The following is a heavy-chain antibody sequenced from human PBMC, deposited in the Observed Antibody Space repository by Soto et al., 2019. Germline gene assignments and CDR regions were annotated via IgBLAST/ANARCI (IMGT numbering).Heavy chain of an antibody. V-gene: IGHV1-18*01. Sequence: QVQLVQSGAEVKKPGASVKVSCKASGYTFTSYGISWVRQAPGQGLEWMGWISAYNGNTNYAQKLQGRVTMTTDTSTSTAYMELRRMRSDDRAVYYGARDVIGSNWGPWVDYLGQGTLVTVSS. CDR1: GYTFTSYG. CDR3: ARDVIGSNWGPWVDY. J-gene: IGHJ4*02. CDR2: ISAYNGNT. D-gene: IGHD3-16*01.